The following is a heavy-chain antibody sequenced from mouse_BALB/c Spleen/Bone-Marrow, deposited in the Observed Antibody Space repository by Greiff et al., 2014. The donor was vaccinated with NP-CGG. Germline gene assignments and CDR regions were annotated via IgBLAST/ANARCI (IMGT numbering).Heavy chain of an antibody. J-gene: IGHJ1*01. CDR1: GYVFSSSW. Sequence: VQLQQSGPELVKPGASVKISCRASGYVFSSSWMNWVKQRPGQGLEWIGRIYPGDGNTNYNGKFKDKATLTADTSSSTAYMQISSLTSVDSAVYFCARRRTFITSVVDYFDVWGAGTTVTVS. CDR3: ARRRTFITSVVDYFDV. CDR2: IYPGDGNT. V-gene: IGHV1-82*01. D-gene: IGHD1-1*02.